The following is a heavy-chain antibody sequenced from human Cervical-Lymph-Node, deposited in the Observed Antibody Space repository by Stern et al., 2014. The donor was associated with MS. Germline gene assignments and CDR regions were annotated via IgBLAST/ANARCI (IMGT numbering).Heavy chain of an antibody. J-gene: IGHJ4*02. CDR2: ISAYNGNT. CDR3: ARERVGSSGYYPSVRFDY. Sequence: QVHLVYPGAEVKKPGASVKVSCKASGYTFTSYGISWVRQAPVQGLEWMGWISAYNGNTNYAQEVQGRVTMPTDTSTSTAYMELRSLRSDDTAVYYCARERVGSSGYYPSVRFDYWGQGTLVTVSS. CDR1: GYTFTSYG. D-gene: IGHD3-22*01. V-gene: IGHV1-18*01.